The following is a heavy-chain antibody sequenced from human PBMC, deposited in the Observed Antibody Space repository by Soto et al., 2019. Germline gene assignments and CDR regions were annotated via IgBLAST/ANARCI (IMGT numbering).Heavy chain of an antibody. V-gene: IGHV1-18*01. J-gene: IGHJ6*02. CDR1: GYTFTRYG. CDR2: ISGYNGDT. D-gene: IGHD2-8*01. CDR3: AKNGQPPYYYYGMDV. Sequence: QGQLVQSGAEVKKPGASVKVSCKASGYTFTRYGISWLRQAPGQGLEWMGWISGYNGDTNYAQNLQGRVTRTIDTSTSTAYMELRSLTSDDTAVYYCAKNGQPPYYYYGMDVWGQGTTVTVSS.